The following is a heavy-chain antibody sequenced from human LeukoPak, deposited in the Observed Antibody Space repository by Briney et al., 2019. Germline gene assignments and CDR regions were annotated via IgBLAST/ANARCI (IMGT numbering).Heavy chain of an antibody. Sequence: GGSLRLSCAGSGFTVRSNYMRWGRPAPGEGVEWGSVFYSGGSTYYADSVKGRFTISRDNSKNTLYLQMNSLRAEDTAVYYCARTPNYYDSSGPYYFDYWGQGTLVTVSS. CDR1: GFTVRSNY. D-gene: IGHD3-22*01. CDR2: FYSGGST. J-gene: IGHJ4*02. CDR3: ARTPNYYDSSGPYYFDY. V-gene: IGHV3-66*01.